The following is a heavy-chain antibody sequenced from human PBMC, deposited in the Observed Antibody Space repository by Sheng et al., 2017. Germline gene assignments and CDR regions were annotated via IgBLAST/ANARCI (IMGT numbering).Heavy chain of an antibody. CDR1: GFTFSSYA. Sequence: EVQLLESGGGLVQPGGSLRLSCAASGFTFSSYAMSWVRQAPGKGLEWVSTVSGSGGSTYYADSVKGRFTILRDNSKNTLYLQMNSLRAEDTAVYYCAKAFYYDSSGYYLYFFDYWGQGTWSPSP. CDR2: VSGSGGST. V-gene: IGHV3-23*01. CDR3: AKAFYYDSSGYYLYFFDY. J-gene: IGHJ4*02. D-gene: IGHD3-22*01.